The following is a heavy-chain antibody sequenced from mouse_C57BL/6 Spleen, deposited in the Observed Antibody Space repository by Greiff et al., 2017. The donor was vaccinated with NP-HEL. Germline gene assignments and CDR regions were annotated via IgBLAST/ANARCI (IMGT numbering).Heavy chain of an antibody. V-gene: IGHV1-50*01. D-gene: IGHD1-1*01. CDR2: IDPSDSYT. CDR1: GYTFTSYW. J-gene: IGHJ4*01. CDR3: ARRVGNYYGYAMDY. Sequence: QVQLQQPGAELVKPGASVKLSCKASGYTFTSYWMQWVKQRPGQGLEWIGEIDPSDSYTNYNQKFKGKATLTVDTSSSTAYMQLSSLTSEDSAVYYCARRVGNYYGYAMDYWGQGTSVTVSS.